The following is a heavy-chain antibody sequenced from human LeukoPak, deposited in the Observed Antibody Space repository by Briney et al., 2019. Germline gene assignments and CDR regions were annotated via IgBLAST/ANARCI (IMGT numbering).Heavy chain of an antibody. CDR2: IYYSGST. CDR3: ARGIRERWLQFGH. J-gene: IGHJ4*02. CDR1: GGSISSYY. D-gene: IGHD5-24*01. Sequence: SETLSLTCTVSGGSISSYYWSWIRQPPGKGLEWIGYIYYSGSTNYYPSLTIRVTISVDASKNQFSLKLSSMTAADTAVYYCARGIRERWLQFGHWVQGTLVTVSS. V-gene: IGHV4-59*01.